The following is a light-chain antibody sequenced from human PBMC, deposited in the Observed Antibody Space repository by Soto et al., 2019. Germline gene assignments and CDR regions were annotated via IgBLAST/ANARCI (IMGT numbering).Light chain of an antibody. CDR1: RSLLHRSNNENY. CDR3: QQYLDTRVT. Sequence: DIVMTQSPDSLAVSLGERATINCKSSRSLLHRSNNENYFAWYQHKSGQPPKLLIFWASTRASGVPDRFNGSGSGTDFTLTLSNLQAEDVAVYYCQQYLDTRVTFGQGTRLEIK. J-gene: IGKJ5*01. CDR2: WAS. V-gene: IGKV4-1*01.